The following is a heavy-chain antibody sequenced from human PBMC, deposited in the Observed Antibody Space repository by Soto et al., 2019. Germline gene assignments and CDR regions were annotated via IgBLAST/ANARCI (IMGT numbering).Heavy chain of an antibody. D-gene: IGHD3-22*01. J-gene: IGHJ4*02. CDR3: ARGGVVDSSGYYYVN. V-gene: IGHV4-59*01. Sequence: QVQLQESGPGLVKPSETLSLTCTVSGGSISSYYWSWIRQPPGKGLEWIGYIYYSGSTNYNPSLKSRVTISVDTSKNQFSLKLSSVTAADTAVYYCARGGVVDSSGYYYVNWGQGTLVTGSS. CDR2: IYYSGST. CDR1: GGSISSYY.